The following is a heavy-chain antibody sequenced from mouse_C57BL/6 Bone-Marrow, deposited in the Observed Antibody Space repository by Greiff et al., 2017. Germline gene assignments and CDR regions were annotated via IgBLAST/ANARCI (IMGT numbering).Heavy chain of an antibody. Sequence: VHLVESGAELARPGASVKMSCKASGYTFTSYWITWVKQRPGQGLEWIGDIYPGSGSTNYNEKFKSKATLTVDTSSSTAYMQLSSLTSEDSAVYYCAATVVATSDYWGQGTTLTVSS. CDR1: GYTFTSYW. CDR2: IYPGSGST. CDR3: AATVVATSDY. V-gene: IGHV1-55*01. D-gene: IGHD1-1*01. J-gene: IGHJ2*01.